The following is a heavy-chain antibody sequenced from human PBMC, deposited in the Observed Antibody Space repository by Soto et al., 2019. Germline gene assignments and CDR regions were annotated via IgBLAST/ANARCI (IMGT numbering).Heavy chain of an antibody. Sequence: SETLSLTCTVSGGSISSSSYYWGWIRQPPXKGLEWIGSIYYSGSTYYNPSLKSRVTISVDTSKNQFSLKLSSVTAADTAVYYCARLSRRGFPNTFYYGMDVWGQGTTVTVSS. CDR3: ARLSRRGFPNTFYYGMDV. J-gene: IGHJ6*02. CDR1: GGSISSSSYY. V-gene: IGHV4-39*01. D-gene: IGHD3-10*01. CDR2: IYYSGST.